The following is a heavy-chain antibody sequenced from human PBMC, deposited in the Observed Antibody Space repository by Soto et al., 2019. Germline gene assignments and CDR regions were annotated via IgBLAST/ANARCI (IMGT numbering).Heavy chain of an antibody. V-gene: IGHV1-46*03. CDR3: ATLDHEPFDP. J-gene: IGHJ5*02. Sequence: ASVKVSCKASGYTFTSYYMHWVRQAPGQGLEWMGIINPSGGSTSYAQKFQGRVTMTRDTSTSTVYMELNSLRSEDTAVYYCATLDHEPFDPWGQGTLVTVSS. CDR2: INPSGGST. CDR1: GYTFTSYY.